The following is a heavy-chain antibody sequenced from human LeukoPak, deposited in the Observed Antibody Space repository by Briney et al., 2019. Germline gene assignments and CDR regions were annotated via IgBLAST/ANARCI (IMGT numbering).Heavy chain of an antibody. CDR2: IYTSGST. J-gene: IGHJ4*02. Sequence: SETLSLTCAVYGGSFSGYYWSWIRQPAGKGLEWIGRIYTSGSTNYNPSLKSRVTMSVDTSKNQFSLKLSSVTAADTAVYYCARGQVGATSLKAYYFDYWGQGTLVTVSS. V-gene: IGHV4-59*10. CDR1: GGSFSGYY. CDR3: ARGQVGATSLKAYYFDY. D-gene: IGHD1-26*01.